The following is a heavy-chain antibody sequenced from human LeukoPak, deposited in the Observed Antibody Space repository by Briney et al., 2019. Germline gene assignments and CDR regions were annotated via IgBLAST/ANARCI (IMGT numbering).Heavy chain of an antibody. V-gene: IGHV3-23*01. J-gene: IGHJ5*02. CDR2: ISGSGGPT. Sequence: GRSLRLSCAASGFTFSSYALTWVRQAPGKGLEWVSSISGSGGPTFYADSVKGRFTISRDNSKNTLYLQMDSLRAEDTALYYCAKGSGINHYHWIDPWGQGTLVTVSS. CDR3: AKGSGINHYHWIDP. CDR1: GFTFSSYA. D-gene: IGHD1-14*01.